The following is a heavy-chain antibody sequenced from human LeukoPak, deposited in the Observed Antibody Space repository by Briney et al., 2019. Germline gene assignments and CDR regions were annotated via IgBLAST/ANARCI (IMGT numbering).Heavy chain of an antibody. CDR3: ARRHQIKRYSSSWYVSGY. D-gene: IGHD6-13*01. CDR2: IIPIFGTA. Sequence: ASVKVSCKASGGTFSSYAISWVRQAPGQGLEWMGGIIPIFGTANYAQKFQGRVTITADESTSTAYMELSSLRSEDTAVYYCARRHQIKRYSSSWYVSGYWGQGTLVTVSS. J-gene: IGHJ4*02. V-gene: IGHV1-69*13. CDR1: GGTFSSYA.